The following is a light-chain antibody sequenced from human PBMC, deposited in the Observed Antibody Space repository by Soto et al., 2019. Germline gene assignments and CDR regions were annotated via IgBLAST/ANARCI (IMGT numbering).Light chain of an antibody. V-gene: IGLV1-40*01. CDR2: GNS. CDR1: SSKIGAGYD. Sequence: QSVLTQPPSVSGAPGQGVTISCTGGSSKIGAGYDVHWYQQLPGTAPKLLIYGNSNRPSGVPDRFSGSKSGTSASLAITGLQAEDEADYYCQSYDSSLSGWVFGGGTKLTVL. J-gene: IGLJ3*02. CDR3: QSYDSSLSGWV.